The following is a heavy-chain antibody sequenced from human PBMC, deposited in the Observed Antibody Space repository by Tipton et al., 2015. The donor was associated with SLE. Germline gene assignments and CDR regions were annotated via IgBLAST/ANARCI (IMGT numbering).Heavy chain of an antibody. CDR1: GDSLSSSGYY. J-gene: IGHJ5*02. D-gene: IGHD3-22*01. CDR2: TYYSGSP. CDR3: PIYYHDSTGLHWFDP. Sequence: TLSLTCSVSGDSLSSSGYYWSWIRQHPGKGLEWIGYTYYSGSPYYNPSLKSRVTISLDMSKNQFSLRLSSVTAADTAVYYCPIYYHDSTGLHWFDPWGQGTLVTVSS. V-gene: IGHV4-31*03.